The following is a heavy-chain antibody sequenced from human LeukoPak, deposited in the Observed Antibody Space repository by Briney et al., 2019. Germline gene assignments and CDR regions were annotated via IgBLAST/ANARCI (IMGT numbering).Heavy chain of an antibody. Sequence: GGSLRLSCAASGFIVSSNYMSWVRQAPGKGLEWVSVIYSGGSTYYADSVKGRFTISRDNSKNTLYLQMNSLRAEDTAVYYCAREVSMVRGVFDCWGQGTLVTVSS. CDR3: AREVSMVRGVFDC. CDR1: GFIVSSNY. CDR2: IYSGGST. V-gene: IGHV3-53*01. D-gene: IGHD3-10*01. J-gene: IGHJ4*02.